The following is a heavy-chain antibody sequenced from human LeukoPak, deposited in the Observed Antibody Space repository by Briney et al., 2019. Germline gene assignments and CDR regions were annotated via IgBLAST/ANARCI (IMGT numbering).Heavy chain of an antibody. CDR1: GGSLSSYY. J-gene: IGHJ4*02. D-gene: IGHD3-10*01. V-gene: IGHV4-59*01. CDR3: ARVGGLLWFGTFDY. CDR2: IYYSGST. Sequence: SETLSLTCTVSGGSLSSYYWSWIRQPPGKGLEWIGYIYYSGSTNYNPSLKSRVTISVDTSKNQFSLKLRSVTAADTAVYYCARVGGLLWFGTFDYWGQGTLVTVSS.